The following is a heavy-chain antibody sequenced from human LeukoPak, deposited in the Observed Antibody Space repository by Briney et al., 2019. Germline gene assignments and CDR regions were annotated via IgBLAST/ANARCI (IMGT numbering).Heavy chain of an antibody. CDR3: ASSGWYRGY. CDR2: INHGGNT. J-gene: IGHJ4*02. V-gene: IGHV4-34*01. D-gene: IGHD6-19*01. Sequence: PSETLSLTCTVSGGSISSYYWSWIRQPPGKGLEWIGEINHGGNTTYNPSLKSRVTISVDTSKNQFSLKLSSVTAADTAIYYCASSGWYRGYWGQGTLVTVSS. CDR1: GGSISSYY.